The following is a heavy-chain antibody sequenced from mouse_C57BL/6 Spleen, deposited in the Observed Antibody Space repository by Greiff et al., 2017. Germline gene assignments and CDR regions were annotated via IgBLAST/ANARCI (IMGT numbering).Heavy chain of an antibody. Sequence: EVQLVESGGGLVKPGGSLKLSCAASGFTFSSYTMSWVRQTPEKRLEWVATISGGGGNTYYPDSVKGRFTISRDNAKNTLYLQMSSLRSEDTALYYCARHWDGGFAYWGQGTLVTVSA. CDR2: ISGGGGNT. CDR3: ARHWDGGFAY. J-gene: IGHJ3*01. D-gene: IGHD1-1*02. V-gene: IGHV5-9*01. CDR1: GFTFSSYT.